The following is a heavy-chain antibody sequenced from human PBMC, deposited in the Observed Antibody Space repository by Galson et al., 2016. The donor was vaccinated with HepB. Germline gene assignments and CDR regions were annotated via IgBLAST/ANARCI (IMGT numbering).Heavy chain of an antibody. CDR1: GYRFSGQA. Sequence: SLRLSCAASGYRFSGQAMHWVRQAPGKGLEWVAVISYDGTYQIYADSVRGRFTISRDNFNNTLYLQMNSLRTEDTAVYYCAKVPSMVRGFWGQGTMVTVSS. D-gene: IGHD3-10*01. CDR3: AKVPSMVRGF. CDR2: ISYDGTYQ. J-gene: IGHJ3*01. V-gene: IGHV3-30*04.